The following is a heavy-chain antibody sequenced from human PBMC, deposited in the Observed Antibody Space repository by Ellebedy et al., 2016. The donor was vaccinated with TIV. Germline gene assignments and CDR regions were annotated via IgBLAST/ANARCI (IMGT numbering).Heavy chain of an antibody. V-gene: IGHV3-33*08. Sequence: GESLKISCAASGFTFSSYGMHWVRQAPGKGLEWVAVIWYDGSNKYYADSVKGRFTISRDNSKNTLYLQMNSLRAEDTAVYYCARDNNRYSGYDPFDYWGQGTLVTVSS. J-gene: IGHJ4*02. D-gene: IGHD5-12*01. CDR3: ARDNNRYSGYDPFDY. CDR1: GFTFSSYG. CDR2: IWYDGSNK.